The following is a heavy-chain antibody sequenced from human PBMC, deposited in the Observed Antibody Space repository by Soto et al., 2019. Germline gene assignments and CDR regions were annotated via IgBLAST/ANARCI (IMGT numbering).Heavy chain of an antibody. D-gene: IGHD3-22*01. CDR2: ISGSGGST. V-gene: IGHV3-23*01. J-gene: IGHJ4*02. CDR1: GFTFSSSA. Sequence: PGGSLRLSCAASGFTFSSSAMSWVRQAPGKGLEWVSAISGSGGSTYYADTVKGRFTVSRDNSKNTLYLQMNSLRAEDTAVYYCARSGYYYPLDFDHWGQGNPVTVSS. CDR3: ARSGYYYPLDFDH.